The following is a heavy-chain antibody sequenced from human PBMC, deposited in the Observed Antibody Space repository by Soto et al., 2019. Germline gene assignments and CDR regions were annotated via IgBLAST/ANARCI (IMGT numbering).Heavy chain of an antibody. D-gene: IGHD6-19*01. J-gene: IGHJ4*02. CDR2: INSDGTSA. CDR1: VFTFISYW. V-gene: IGHV3-74*01. CDR3: ARDPAPIGWYDY. Sequence: GGSLRVSCVASVFTFISYWMHWVRQAPGKGLVWVSRINSDGTSAVYADSVKGRFTISRDNAKNTLYLQMNSLRAEDTAVYYCARDPAPIGWYDYWGQGALVTVSS.